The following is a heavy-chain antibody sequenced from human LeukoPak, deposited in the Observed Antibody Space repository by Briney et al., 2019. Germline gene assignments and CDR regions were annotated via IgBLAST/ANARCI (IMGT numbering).Heavy chain of an antibody. CDR3: ARVGEALDY. V-gene: IGHV3-74*03. J-gene: IGHJ4*02. CDR1: GFSLRSHW. Sequence: GGSLRLSCAASGFSLRSHWMTWVRQGPGKGLVWVSRISNDGSSATYADSVKGRFTISRDNAKNTLYLQMNSLRAEDTAVYYCARVGEALDYWGQGTLVTVSS. CDR2: ISNDGSSA.